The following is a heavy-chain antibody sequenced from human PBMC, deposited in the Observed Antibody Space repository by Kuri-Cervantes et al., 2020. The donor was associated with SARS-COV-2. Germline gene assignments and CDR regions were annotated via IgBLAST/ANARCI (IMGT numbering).Heavy chain of an antibody. CDR3: ARGEVIVVPAAVAYYCYMDV. V-gene: IGHV4-34*01. Sequence: ESLKISCAVYGGSFSGYHWTWIRRSPGKGLEWIGEVNYSGGTNYNPSLKSRVTISVDTSKNQFSLKLSSVTAADTAVYYCARGEVIVVPAAVAYYCYMDVWGKGTTVTVSS. J-gene: IGHJ6*03. D-gene: IGHD2-2*01. CDR2: VNYSGGT. CDR1: GGSFSGYH.